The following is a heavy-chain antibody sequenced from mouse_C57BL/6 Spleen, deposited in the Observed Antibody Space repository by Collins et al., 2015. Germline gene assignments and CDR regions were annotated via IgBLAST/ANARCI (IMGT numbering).Heavy chain of an antibody. CDR2: IDPSDNYT. V-gene: IGHV1-59*01. CDR3: ARDSSGD. J-gene: IGHJ3*01. CDR1: GYTFTRYW. Sequence: QVQLQQPGAELVRPGTSVKLSCKASGYTFTRYWMHWVKQRPGQGLERIGVIDPSDNYTNYNQKFKGKATLTVVTSSSTAYMQLSSLTSEDSAVYYCARDSSGDWGQGTLVTVSA. D-gene: IGHD3-2*02.